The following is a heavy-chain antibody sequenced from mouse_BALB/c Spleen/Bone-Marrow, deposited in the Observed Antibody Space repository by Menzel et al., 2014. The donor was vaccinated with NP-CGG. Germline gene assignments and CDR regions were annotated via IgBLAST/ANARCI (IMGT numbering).Heavy chain of an antibody. CDR3: ARHEGGGYFDY. CDR2: FSPGSGSI. D-gene: IGHD1-1*02. V-gene: IGHV1-71*02. CDR1: GYTISENI. Sequence: VESGASVKLSSKASGYTISENIIHRVKHSSGQGLEWIGWFSPGSGSIKYNEKFKDKATLTADKSSSTVYMELSRLTSEDSAVYFCARHEGGGYFDYLGQGTPLTVSS. J-gene: IGHJ2*01.